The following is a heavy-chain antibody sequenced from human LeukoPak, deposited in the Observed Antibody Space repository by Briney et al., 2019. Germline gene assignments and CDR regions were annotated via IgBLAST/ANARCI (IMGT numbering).Heavy chain of an antibody. CDR3: ARDYCSSTSCYDPPPYPFDY. Sequence: GGSLRLSCAASGFIFGRDSMNWVRQAPGRGLEWISYISRDSDIRYYADSVRGRFHISRDNAKNSLYLQMNSLRAEDTAVYYCARDYCSSTSCYDPPPYPFDYWGQGTLVTVSS. V-gene: IGHV3-48*04. CDR1: GFIFGRDS. CDR2: ISRDSDIR. J-gene: IGHJ4*02. D-gene: IGHD2-2*01.